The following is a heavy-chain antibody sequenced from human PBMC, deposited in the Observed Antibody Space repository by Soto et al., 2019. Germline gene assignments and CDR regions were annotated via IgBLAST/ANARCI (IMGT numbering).Heavy chain of an antibody. CDR3: AKSKAYGDYKIYPVGMDV. J-gene: IGHJ6*02. Sequence: GSLRLSCAASGLIFSNYKMHWVRQAPGKGLVWVSRINTDGSITDYADSVKGRFTVSRDNPKNTLYLQMNSLRAEDTAVYYCAKSKAYGDYKIYPVGMDVWGQGTTVTVSS. V-gene: IGHV3-74*01. D-gene: IGHD4-17*01. CDR1: GLIFSNYK. CDR2: INTDGSIT.